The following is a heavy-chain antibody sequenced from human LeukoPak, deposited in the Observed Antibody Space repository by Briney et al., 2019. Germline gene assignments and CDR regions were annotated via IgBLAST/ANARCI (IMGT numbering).Heavy chain of an antibody. CDR3: ARGGSGRTYYYYYMDV. Sequence: SETLSLTCTVSGYSISGGYYWGWIRQPPEKGLEWIGSVYHSGSTYYNPSLKSRVTISVDTSKSQFSLKLSSVTAADTAVYYCARGGSGRTYYYYYMDVWGKGTTVTVSS. CDR2: VYHSGST. D-gene: IGHD2-15*01. J-gene: IGHJ6*03. V-gene: IGHV4-38-2*02. CDR1: GYSISGGYY.